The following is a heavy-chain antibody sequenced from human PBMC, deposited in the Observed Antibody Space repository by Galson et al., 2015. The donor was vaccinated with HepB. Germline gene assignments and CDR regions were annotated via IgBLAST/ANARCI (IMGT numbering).Heavy chain of an antibody. V-gene: IGHV3-66*02. J-gene: IGHJ4*02. CDR1: GFTVSNNY. D-gene: IGHD6-19*01. Sequence: SLRLSCAASGFTVSNNYMSWVRQAPGKGLEWISVIYSGGSTYYADSVKGRFTLSRDNSKNTLYLQMNSLRAEDTAVYYCAASIAVAGTVDYWGQGILVTVSS. CDR3: AASIAVAGTVDY. CDR2: IYSGGST.